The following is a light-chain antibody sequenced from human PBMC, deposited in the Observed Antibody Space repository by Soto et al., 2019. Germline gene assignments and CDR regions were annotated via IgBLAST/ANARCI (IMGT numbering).Light chain of an antibody. V-gene: IGKV3-11*01. Sequence: EIVLTQSPATLSLSPGERATLSCRASQSVSSYLAWYQQKPGQAPRLLIYDASNRATGIPARFSASGSGTDFTLTISSLEPEDFAVYYCQQYESSWTFGQGTKVEMK. CDR3: QQYESSWT. J-gene: IGKJ1*01. CDR2: DAS. CDR1: QSVSSY.